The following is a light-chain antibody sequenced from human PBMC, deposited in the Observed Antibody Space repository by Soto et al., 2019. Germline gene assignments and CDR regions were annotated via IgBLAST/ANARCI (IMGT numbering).Light chain of an antibody. V-gene: IGLV2-23*01. J-gene: IGLJ1*01. CDR2: EGS. CDR1: SSDVGNYNL. Sequence: QSALTQPASVSGSPGQSITISCTGSSSDVGNYNLVSWYQQHPGKAPKLIIFEGSKRPSGISNRFSGAKSGNTASLTVSGLQAEDEADYYCCSYAGRSIFYVFGGGTKVTVL. CDR3: CSYAGRSIFYV.